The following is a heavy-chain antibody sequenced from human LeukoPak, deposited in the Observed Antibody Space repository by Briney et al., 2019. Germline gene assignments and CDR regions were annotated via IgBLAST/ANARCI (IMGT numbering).Heavy chain of an antibody. CDR1: GFTFDDYA. D-gene: IGHD5-12*01. CDR3: AAGYDLDY. V-gene: IGHV3-9*01. J-gene: IGHJ4*02. Sequence: PGRSLRLSCAASGFTFDDYAMHWVRHAPGKGLEWVSGISWNSGSIGYADSVKGRFTISRDNSKNTPYLQMNSLRAEDTAVYYCAAGYDLDYWGQGTLVTVSS. CDR2: ISWNSGSI.